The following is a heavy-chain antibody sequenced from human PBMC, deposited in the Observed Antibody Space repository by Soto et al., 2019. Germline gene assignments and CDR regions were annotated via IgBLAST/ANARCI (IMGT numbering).Heavy chain of an antibody. CDR3: GRVTTSDFVIVDY. CDR1: GGSFSGYY. D-gene: IGHD3-22*01. CDR2: INHSGST. J-gene: IGHJ4*01. Sequence: SETLSLTCAVYGGSFSGYYWSWIRQPPGKGLEWIGEINHSGSTNYNPSLKSRVTISVDTSKNQFSLKLSSVTAADTAVYYCGRVTTSDFVIVDYWGQGTLVTVSS. V-gene: IGHV4-34*01.